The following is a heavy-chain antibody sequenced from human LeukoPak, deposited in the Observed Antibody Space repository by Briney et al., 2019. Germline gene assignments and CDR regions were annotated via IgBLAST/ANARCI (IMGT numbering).Heavy chain of an antibody. CDR1: GGSISSYY. V-gene: IGHV4-59*01. CDR3: ARDSYDYFDY. D-gene: IGHD5-12*01. Sequence: PSETLSLTCTVSGGSISSYYWSWIRQPPGKGLEWIGYIYYSGSTNYNPSLKSRVTISVDTSKNQFSLKLSSVTAADTAVYYCARDSYDYFDYWGQGTPVTVSS. J-gene: IGHJ4*02. CDR2: IYYSGST.